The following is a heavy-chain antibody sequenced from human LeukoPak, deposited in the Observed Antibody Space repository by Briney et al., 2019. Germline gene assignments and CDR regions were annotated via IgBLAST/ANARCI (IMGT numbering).Heavy chain of an antibody. V-gene: IGHV1-46*01. CDR3: ARDGGGWLDP. CDR1: GYTPIDYY. Sequence: ASVTVSCKASGYTPIDYYMHWVRQAPGQGLEWMGMINPTSGSTDYAQTFQGRVTMTRDTPTSVFYMEMNGLTSDDTAVYYCARDGGGWLDPWGQGTLVTVSS. D-gene: IGHD3-16*01. CDR2: INPTSGST. J-gene: IGHJ5*02.